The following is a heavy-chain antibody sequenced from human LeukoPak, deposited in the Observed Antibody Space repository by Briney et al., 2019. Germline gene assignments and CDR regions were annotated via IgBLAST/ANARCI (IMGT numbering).Heavy chain of an antibody. Sequence: GGSLRLSCAASAFTFSDHYMDWVRQAPGKGLEWVGRIRKKANSDTTEYAASVKGRFTISRDDSKNSLYLQMNSLKTEDTAVYYCARLKEWLADSWGQGTLVTVSS. D-gene: IGHD6-19*01. J-gene: IGHJ5*01. V-gene: IGHV3-72*01. CDR1: AFTFSDHY. CDR3: ARLKEWLADS. CDR2: IRKKANSDTT.